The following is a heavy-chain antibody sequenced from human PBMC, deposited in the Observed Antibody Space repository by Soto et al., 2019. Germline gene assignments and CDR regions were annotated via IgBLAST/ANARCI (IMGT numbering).Heavy chain of an antibody. CDR2: IIPIFGTA. CDR3: ATTPRADYYDSSGYYYYYFDY. Sequence: GASVKVSCKASGGTFSSYAISWVRQAPGQGLEWMGGIIPIFGTANYAQKFQGRVTITADESTSTAYMELSSLRSEDTAVYYCATTPRADYYDSSGYYYYYFDYWGQGTLVTVSS. CDR1: GGTFSSYA. J-gene: IGHJ4*02. V-gene: IGHV1-69*13. D-gene: IGHD3-22*01.